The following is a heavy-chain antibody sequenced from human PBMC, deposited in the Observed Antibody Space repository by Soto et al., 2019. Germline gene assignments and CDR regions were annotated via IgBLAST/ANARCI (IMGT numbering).Heavy chain of an antibody. CDR3: ARDCSGGSCDDY. Sequence: QVQLVQSGAEVKKPGSSVKVSCKASGGTFSSYSISWVRQAPGQGHEWMGRIIPILGIANYAQKFQGRVTITADKSTSTAYMALSSLRSEDTAVYYCARDCSGGSCDDYWGQGTLVTVSS. J-gene: IGHJ4*02. CDR1: GGTFSSYS. D-gene: IGHD2-15*01. V-gene: IGHV1-69*04. CDR2: IIPILGIA.